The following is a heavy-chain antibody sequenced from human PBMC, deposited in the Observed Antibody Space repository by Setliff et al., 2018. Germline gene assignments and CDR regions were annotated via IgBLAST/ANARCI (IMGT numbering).Heavy chain of an antibody. CDR2: IIPIFGTA. CDR3: ARTMITFGGVIVHAFDI. J-gene: IGHJ3*02. CDR1: GGTFSSYA. Sequence: SVKVSCKASGGTFSSYAISWVRQAPGQGLEWMGGIIPIFGTANYAQKFQGRVTMTRNTSISTAYMELSSLRSEDTAVYYCARTMITFGGVIVHAFDIWGQGTMVTVSS. D-gene: IGHD3-16*02. V-gene: IGHV1-69*05.